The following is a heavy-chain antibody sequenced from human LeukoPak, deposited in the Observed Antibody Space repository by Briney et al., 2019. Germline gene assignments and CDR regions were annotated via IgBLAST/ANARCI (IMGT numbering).Heavy chain of an antibody. D-gene: IGHD3-10*01. J-gene: IGHJ4*02. V-gene: IGHV4-39*01. CDR3: ARTRYYYNSRSYGAPYYFDY. CDR1: GGSISSNSYY. CDR2: IYYSGST. Sequence: SETLSLTCAVSGGSISSNSYYWGWIRQPPGKGLEWIGSIYYSGSTYYNPSLKSRVTISVDTSKNQFSLKLSSVTAADTAVYYCARTRYYYNSRSYGAPYYFDYWGQGTLATVSS.